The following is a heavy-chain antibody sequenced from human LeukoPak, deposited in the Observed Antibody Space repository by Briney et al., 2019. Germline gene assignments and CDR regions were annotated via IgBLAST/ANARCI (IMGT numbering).Heavy chain of an antibody. CDR2: INPSGGST. J-gene: IGHJ4*02. V-gene: IGHV1-46*03. CDR3: ARDFWSGYYAY. CDR1: GYTFTSYY. D-gene: IGHD3-3*01. Sequence: ASVKVSCKASGYTFTSYYMHWVRQAPGQGLEWMGIINPSGGSTSYAQKFQGRVTMTRDTSTSTVYMELSSPRSEDTAVYYCARDFWSGYYAYWGQGTLVTVSS.